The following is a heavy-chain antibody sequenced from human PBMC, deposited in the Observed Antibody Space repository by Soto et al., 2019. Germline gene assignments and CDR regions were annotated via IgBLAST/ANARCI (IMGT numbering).Heavy chain of an antibody. CDR1: GFIFSSHS. Sequence: EVQLVESGGGLVKPGGSLRLSCAASGFIFSSHSMNWVRQAPGKGLESVSFISSTSSYIYYADSVTGRFTISRDNAKDLLYLQMNSLRAEDTAVYYCARGTTRRGGAFEIWGQGTMVSVSS. D-gene: IGHD2-2*01. CDR2: ISSTSSYI. CDR3: ARGTTRRGGAFEI. J-gene: IGHJ3*02. V-gene: IGHV3-21*02.